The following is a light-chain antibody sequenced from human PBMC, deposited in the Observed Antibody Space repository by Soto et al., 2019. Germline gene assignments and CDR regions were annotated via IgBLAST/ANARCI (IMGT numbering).Light chain of an antibody. CDR1: QSVSSGY. CDR2: GAS. CDR3: QQYGSSPWT. V-gene: IGKV3-20*01. J-gene: IGKJ1*01. Sequence: EIVLTQSPGTLSLSPGERATLSCRANQSVSSGYLAWYQQKPGQAPRLLIYGASSRATGIPDRFSGSGSATDFTLTISRLEPEDFAVYYCQQYGSSPWTFGQGTKVEIK.